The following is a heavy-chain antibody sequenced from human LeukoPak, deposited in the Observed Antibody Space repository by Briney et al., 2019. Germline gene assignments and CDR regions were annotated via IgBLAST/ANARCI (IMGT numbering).Heavy chain of an antibody. J-gene: IGHJ4*02. V-gene: IGHV3-7*01. CDR1: GFTFSSYW. CDR3: ARDLIVGATGLDY. CDR2: IKQDGSEK. D-gene: IGHD1-26*01. Sequence: PGGSLRLSCAASGFTFSSYWMSWVRQAPGKGLEWVANIKQDGSEKYYVDSVKGRFTISRDNSKNTLYLQMNSLRAEDTAVYYCARDLIVGATGLDYWGQGTLVTVSS.